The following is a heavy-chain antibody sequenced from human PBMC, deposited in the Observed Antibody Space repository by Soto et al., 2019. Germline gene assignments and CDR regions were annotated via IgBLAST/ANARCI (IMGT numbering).Heavy chain of an antibody. CDR2: ISGSGGST. CDR3: AKDDIVVVVAATPDIPDY. D-gene: IGHD2-15*01. Sequence: PGGSLRLSCAASGFTFSSYAMSWVRQAPGKGLEWVSAISGSGGSTYYADSVKGRFTISRDNSKNTLYLQMNSLRAEDTAVYYCAKDDIVVVVAATPDIPDYWGQGTLVTVSS. V-gene: IGHV3-23*01. CDR1: GFTFSSYA. J-gene: IGHJ4*02.